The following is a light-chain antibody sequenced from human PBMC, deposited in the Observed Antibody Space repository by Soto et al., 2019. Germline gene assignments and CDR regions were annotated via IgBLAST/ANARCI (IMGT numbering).Light chain of an antibody. CDR3: QHYTNWPPNP. Sequence: EIVMTQSPATLAVSPGGRATLSWRGSQSVGDYLAWYQQKPGQAPRLLIYGASTRATGVPARFSGRGSGTEFTLTISSLQSEDFAVYYCQHYTNWPPNPFGQGTRLEI. CDR1: QSVGDY. V-gene: IGKV3-15*01. J-gene: IGKJ5*01. CDR2: GAS.